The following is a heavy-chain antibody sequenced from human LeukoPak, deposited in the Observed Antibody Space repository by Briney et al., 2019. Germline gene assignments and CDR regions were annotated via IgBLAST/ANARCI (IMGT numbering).Heavy chain of an antibody. J-gene: IGHJ6*03. CDR2: IRYDGSNK. D-gene: IGHD5-18*01. CDR3: ARDSGYSYGPSYYMDV. Sequence: GGSLRLSCAASGFTFSSYGMHWVRQAPGKGLEWVAFIRYDGSNKYYADSVKGRFTISRDNSKSTLYLQMNSLRAEDTAVYYCARDSGYSYGPSYYMDVWGKGTTVTVSS. V-gene: IGHV3-30*02. CDR1: GFTFSSYG.